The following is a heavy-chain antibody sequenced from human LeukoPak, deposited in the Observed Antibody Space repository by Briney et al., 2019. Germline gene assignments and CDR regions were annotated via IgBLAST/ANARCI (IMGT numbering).Heavy chain of an antibody. V-gene: IGHV3-23*01. Sequence: GGSLRLSCAASGFTFSTYAMSWVRQAPGKGLEWVSGISGSGDSTNYADSVKGRFTISRDNSKNTQYLQMNSPGAEDTAVYYCARGSYNPFDYWGQGTLVTVSS. J-gene: IGHJ4*02. CDR3: ARGSYNPFDY. CDR1: GFTFSTYA. D-gene: IGHD3-16*01. CDR2: ISGSGDST.